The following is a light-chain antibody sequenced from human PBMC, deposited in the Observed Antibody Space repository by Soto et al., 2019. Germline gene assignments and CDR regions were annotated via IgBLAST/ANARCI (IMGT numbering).Light chain of an antibody. Sequence: EIVMTQSPATLSVSPGERATLSCRASQSVSSTLAWYQQKPGQATMLLIYGASTRATGIPARFSGIGPGTEFTLTISSLQSEDFAVYYCQQYNNWWTFGKGTKVEIK. CDR1: QSVSST. CDR3: QQYNNWWT. CDR2: GAS. J-gene: IGKJ1*01. V-gene: IGKV3-15*01.